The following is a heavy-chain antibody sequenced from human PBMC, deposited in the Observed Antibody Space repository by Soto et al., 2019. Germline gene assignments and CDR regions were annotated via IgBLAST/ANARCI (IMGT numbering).Heavy chain of an antibody. D-gene: IGHD3-3*02. CDR1: GYIFSSFY. CDR3: ARDIFGHVDAFDL. CDR2: TSGYSGNS. Sequence: WASVMVSCKASGYIFSSFYINWVRQAPGQGLEWMGWTSGYSGNSKYAQKFQGRVTMTTDTSTNTGYMEMRSLTSDDTAVYYCARDIFGHVDAFDLWGQGTMVTVSS. J-gene: IGHJ3*01. V-gene: IGHV1-18*01.